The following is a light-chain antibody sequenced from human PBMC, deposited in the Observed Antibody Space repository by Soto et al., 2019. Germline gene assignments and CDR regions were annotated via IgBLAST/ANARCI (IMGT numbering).Light chain of an antibody. Sequence: IQMTQSPSPLSASVGDRVTITFRASQSISAWLAWYQQKPGKAPKLLIYKASGLESGVPSRFSGSGSGTDFTLTISSLQPDDFATYYCHQYNSYSPHTSGGVTNVDI. CDR1: QSISAW. CDR2: KAS. V-gene: IGKV1-5*03. J-gene: IGKJ4*01. CDR3: HQYNSYSPHT.